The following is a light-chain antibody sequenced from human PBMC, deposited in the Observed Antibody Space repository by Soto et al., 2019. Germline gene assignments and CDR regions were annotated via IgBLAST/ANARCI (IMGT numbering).Light chain of an antibody. V-gene: IGKV3-15*01. Sequence: TQSPPTLSASVGDRVTITCRASQTISAWMAWYQQKPGQAPRLLIYGASTRATGIPARFSGSGSGTEFTLTISSLQSEDFAVYYCQQYNNWPQTFGQGTKVDIK. CDR1: QTISAW. J-gene: IGKJ1*01. CDR2: GAS. CDR3: QQYNNWPQT.